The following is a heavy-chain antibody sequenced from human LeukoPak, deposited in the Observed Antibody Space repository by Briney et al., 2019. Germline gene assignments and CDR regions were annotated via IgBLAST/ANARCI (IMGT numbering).Heavy chain of an antibody. J-gene: IGHJ4*02. D-gene: IGHD6-13*01. V-gene: IGHV4-59*01. CDR3: ARAPGIAAAGTHFDF. CDR2: IYYSGSA. Sequence: SETLSLTCTVSGXSLSSYYWSWIRQPPGKGLEWIGYIYYSGSAKYNPSLKGRVTISVDTSKNQFSLKLSSVTAGDTAVYYCARAPGIAAAGTHFDFWGQGTLVTVSS. CDR1: GXSLSSYY.